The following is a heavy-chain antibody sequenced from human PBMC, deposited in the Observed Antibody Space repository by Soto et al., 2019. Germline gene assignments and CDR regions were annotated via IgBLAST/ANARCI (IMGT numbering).Heavy chain of an antibody. CDR3: AKDGNSYDSSGYYDY. V-gene: IGHV3-30*18. CDR2: ISYDGSNK. D-gene: IGHD3-22*01. CDR1: GFTFSSYG. Sequence: GGSLRLSCAASGFTFSSYGMHWVRQAPGKGLEWVAVISYDGSNKYYADSVKGRFTISRDNSKNTLYLQMNSLRAEDTAVYYCAKDGNSYDSSGYYDYWGQGTRAPVSS. J-gene: IGHJ4*02.